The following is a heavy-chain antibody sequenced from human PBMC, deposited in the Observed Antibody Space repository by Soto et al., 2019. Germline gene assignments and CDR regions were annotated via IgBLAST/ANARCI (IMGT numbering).Heavy chain of an antibody. CDR2: ISGSGGST. CDR1: GFTFSSYA. CDR3: AKDLKAGVCSSTCCWLYYFDY. J-gene: IGHJ4*02. V-gene: IGHV3-23*01. D-gene: IGHD2-2*01. Sequence: EVQLLESGGGLVQPGGSLRLSCAASGFTFSSYAMSWVRQAPGKGLEWVSAISGSGGSTYYADSVKGRVTISRDNSKNTRDLQMNSLRAKDTAVYYCAKDLKAGVCSSTCCWLYYFDYWGQGNLVTVSS.